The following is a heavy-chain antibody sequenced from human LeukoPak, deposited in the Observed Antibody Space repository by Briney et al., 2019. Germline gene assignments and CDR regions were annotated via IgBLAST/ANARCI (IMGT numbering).Heavy chain of an antibody. CDR1: GGSISSYY. Sequence: SETLSLTCTVSGGSISSYYWSWIRQPPGKGLEWIGYIYYSGSTNYNPSLKSRVTISVDTSKNQFSLKLSSVTAADTAVYYCARHRSSYSYGYVWGQGTLVTVSS. CDR2: IYYSGST. CDR3: ARHRSSYSYGYV. D-gene: IGHD5-18*01. V-gene: IGHV4-59*08. J-gene: IGHJ4*02.